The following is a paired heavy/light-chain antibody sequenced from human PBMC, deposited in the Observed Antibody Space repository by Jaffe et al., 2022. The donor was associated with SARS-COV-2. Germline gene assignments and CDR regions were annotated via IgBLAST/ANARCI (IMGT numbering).Heavy chain of an antibody. CDR2: IWYDGTNE. V-gene: IGHV3-33*01. Sequence: QVQLVESGGGVVQPGTSLRLSCAASGFKFTSHGMHWVRQAPGKGLEWVAVIWYDGTNEDYADSVKGRFTISRDNSRSTLYLQMNNLRGEDTAVYYCARIAGGGRYQKPLDKWGQGILVTVSS. CDR3: ARIAGGGRYQKPLDK. CDR1: GFKFTSHG. D-gene: IGHD3-16*02. J-gene: IGHJ4*02.
Light chain of an antibody. J-gene: IGKJ1*01. CDR3: QQYSTYSS. V-gene: IGKV1-5*03. Sequence: DIQMTQSPSTLSASVGDRVTISCRASQNSNNWVAWYQQKPGEAPKLLIYKASLLETGVPSRFSGSGFGTEFTLTISSLQPDDFATYYCQQYSTYSSFGQGTKV. CDR1: QNSNNW. CDR2: KAS.